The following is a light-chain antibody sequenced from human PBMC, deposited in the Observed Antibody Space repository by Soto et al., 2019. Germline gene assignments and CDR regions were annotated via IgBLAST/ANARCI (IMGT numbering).Light chain of an antibody. J-gene: IGKJ5*01. V-gene: IGKV3-11*01. CDR1: QSVSSN. CDR2: GAS. CDR3: QQRSNWPT. Sequence: EIVMTQSPATLSVSPGERAALSCRASQSVSSNLAWYQQKPGQAPRLLIYGASTRATGIPARFSGSGSGTDFTLTISSLEPEDFAVYYCQQRSNWPTFGQATRLEIK.